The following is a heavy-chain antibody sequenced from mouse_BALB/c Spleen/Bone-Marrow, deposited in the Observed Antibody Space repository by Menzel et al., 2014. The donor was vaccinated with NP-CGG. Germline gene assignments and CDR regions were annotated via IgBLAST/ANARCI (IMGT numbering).Heavy chain of an antibody. CDR2: VDPASGNT. V-gene: IGHV14-3*02. Sequence: VQLKQSGAELVKQGASVTLSCTVSGFHIKDTYMHWVKQRPEQGLEWIRRVDPASGNTQYDPTFQGKATITADTSSNTACLHLSSLTSEDTAVYYCAIVGVCVMDYWGQRTSVTVSS. CDR3: AIVGVCVMDY. J-gene: IGHJ4*01. CDR1: GFHIKDTY.